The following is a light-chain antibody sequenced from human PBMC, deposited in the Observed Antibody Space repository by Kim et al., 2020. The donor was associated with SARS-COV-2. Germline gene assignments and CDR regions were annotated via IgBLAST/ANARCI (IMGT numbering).Light chain of an antibody. CDR1: QDIIKY. CDR3: QQYEKLPLT. V-gene: IGKV1-33*01. J-gene: IGKJ5*01. Sequence: ASVGDRVTITCQASQDIIKYLNWYQQKPGKAPKLLIFATSNLETGVPSRFSGSGSGTDFTFTINSLQSEDIATYYCQQYEKLPLTFGQGTRLEIK. CDR2: ATS.